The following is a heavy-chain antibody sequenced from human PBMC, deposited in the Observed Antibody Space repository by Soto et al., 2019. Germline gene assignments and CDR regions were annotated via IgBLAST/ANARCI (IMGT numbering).Heavy chain of an antibody. CDR2: IKQDGSEK. J-gene: IGHJ3*02. CDR1: GFTFYSHW. CDR3: ARTPYYYDSSGFYDEAFDI. V-gene: IGHV3-7*01. D-gene: IGHD3-22*01. Sequence: PGGSLRLSCAASGFTFYSHWMSWVRQAPGKGLEWVANIKQDGSEKYYVDSVKGRFTISRDNAKNSLYLQMNSLRAEDTAVYFCARTPYYYDSSGFYDEAFDIWGQGTLVTVSS.